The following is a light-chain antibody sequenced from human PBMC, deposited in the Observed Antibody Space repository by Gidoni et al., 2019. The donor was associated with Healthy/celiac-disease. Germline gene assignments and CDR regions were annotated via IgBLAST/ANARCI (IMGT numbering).Light chain of an antibody. Sequence: IVMNQSPDSLAVSLGERATINCKSSQSVLYSSNNKNYLAWYQQKPGQPPKLLIYWASTRESGVPDRFSGSGSGTEFTLTISSLQAEDVAVYYCQQYYSTPYTFGQGTKLEIK. CDR1: QSVLYSSNNKNY. V-gene: IGKV4-1*01. CDR3: QQYYSTPYT. J-gene: IGKJ2*01. CDR2: WAS.